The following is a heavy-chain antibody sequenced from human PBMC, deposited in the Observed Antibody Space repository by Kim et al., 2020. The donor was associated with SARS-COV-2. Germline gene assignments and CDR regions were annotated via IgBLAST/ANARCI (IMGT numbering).Heavy chain of an antibody. J-gene: IGHJ6*02. CDR1: GYTLTELS. CDR3: ATAGAGTPGMDV. V-gene: IGHV1-24*01. CDR2: FDPEDGET. Sequence: ASVKVSCKVSGYTLTELSMHWVRQAPGKGLEWMGGFDPEDGETIYAQKFQGRVTMTEDTSTDTAYMELSSLRSEDTAVYYCATAGAGTPGMDVWGQGTTVTVSS. D-gene: IGHD1-1*01.